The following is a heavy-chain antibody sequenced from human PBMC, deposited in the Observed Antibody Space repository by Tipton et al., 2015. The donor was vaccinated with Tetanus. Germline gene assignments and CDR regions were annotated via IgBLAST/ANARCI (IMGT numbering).Heavy chain of an antibody. CDR1: GVSMIDSY. V-gene: IGHV4-4*07. CDR3: ARALKQGANGFDR. D-gene: IGHD3-16*01. CDR2: IYSSGTT. Sequence: TLSLTCTVSGVSMIDSYWNWIRQPAGKGLEWIGRIYSSGTTNYDPSLRGRVTMSIDTSKNRFSLKLDSVTAADTAIDYCARALKQGANGFDRWGQGTLVTGSS. J-gene: IGHJ5*02.